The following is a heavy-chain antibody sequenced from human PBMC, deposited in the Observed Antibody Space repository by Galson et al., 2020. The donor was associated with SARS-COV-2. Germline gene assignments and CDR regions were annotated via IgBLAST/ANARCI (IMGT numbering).Heavy chain of an antibody. D-gene: IGHD6-13*01. CDR2: IYYSGST. CDR1: GGSISSSSYY. J-gene: IGHJ4*02. Sequence: ASETLSLTCTVSGGSISSSSYYWVWIRQPPGKGLEWIGSIYYSGSTYYNPSLKSRVTISVDTSKNQFSLKLNSVTAADTAVYYCARQDSSSWSPCFDYWGQGTLVTVSS. CDR3: ARQDSSSWSPCFDY. V-gene: IGHV4-39*01.